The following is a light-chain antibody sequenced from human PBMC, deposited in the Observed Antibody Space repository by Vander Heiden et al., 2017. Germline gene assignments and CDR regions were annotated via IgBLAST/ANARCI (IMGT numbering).Light chain of an antibody. Sequence: PGERATLSCRASQSVKNNYLAWYQQKPGQAPRLLIYGASSRATGIPDRFSGSASATDFTLTISRLEPEDFAMYYCQNDGSSPYSFGQGTKLEIK. CDR2: GAS. CDR3: QNDGSSPYS. V-gene: IGKV3-20*01. CDR1: QSVKNNY. J-gene: IGKJ2*01.